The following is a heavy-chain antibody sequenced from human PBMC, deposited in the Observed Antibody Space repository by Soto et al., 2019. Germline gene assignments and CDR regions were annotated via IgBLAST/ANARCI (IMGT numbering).Heavy chain of an antibody. V-gene: IGHV4-31*03. D-gene: IGHD6-13*01. J-gene: IGHJ5*02. CDR1: GGSISSGGYY. CDR3: ARGDESMAAAGQKDNWFDP. CDR2: IYYSGST. Sequence: PSETLSLTCTVSGGSISSGGYYWSWIRQHPGKGLEWIGYIYYSGSTYYNPSLKSRVTISVDTSKNQFSLKLRSVTAADTAVYYCARGDESMAAAGQKDNWFDPWGQGTLVTVSS.